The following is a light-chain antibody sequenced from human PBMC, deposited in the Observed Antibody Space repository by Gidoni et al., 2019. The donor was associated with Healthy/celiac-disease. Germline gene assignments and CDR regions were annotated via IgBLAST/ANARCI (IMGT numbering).Light chain of an antibody. CDR3: QQLNSYF. J-gene: IGKJ3*01. Sequence: DIQLTQSPSFLSASVGDRVTITCRASQGISSYLAWYQQKPGKAPKLLIYAAPTLQSGVPSRFSGSGSGTEFTLTISSLQPEDFATYYCQQLNSYFFXPXTKVDIK. V-gene: IGKV1-9*01. CDR2: AAP. CDR1: QGISSY.